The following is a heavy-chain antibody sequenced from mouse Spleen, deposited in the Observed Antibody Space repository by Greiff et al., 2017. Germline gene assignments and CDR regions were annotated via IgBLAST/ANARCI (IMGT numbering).Heavy chain of an antibody. J-gene: IGHJ1*01. CDR2: IDPENGDT. CDR1: GFNIKDDY. CDR3: TTCDYYGSSPYWYFDV. D-gene: IGHD1-1*01. Sequence: EVQLKQSGAELVRPGASVKLSCTASGFNIKDDYMHWVKQRPEQGLEWIGWIDPENGDTEYASKFQGKATITADTSSNTAYLQLSSLTSEDTAVYYCTTCDYYGSSPYWYFDVWGAGTTVTVSS. V-gene: IGHV14-4*01.